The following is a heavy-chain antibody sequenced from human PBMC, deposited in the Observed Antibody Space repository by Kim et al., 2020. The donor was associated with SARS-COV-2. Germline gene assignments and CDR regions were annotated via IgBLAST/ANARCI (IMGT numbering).Heavy chain of an antibody. D-gene: IGHD1-26*01. CDR2: IYSGGST. Sequence: GGSLRLSCAASGFTVSSNYMSWVRQAPGKGLEWVSVIYSGGSTYYADSVKGRFTIARDNSKNTLCLQMNSLRAEDTAVYYSAREVGSYFDYWGRGTLVTGSS. V-gene: IGHV3-66*01. CDR1: GFTVSSNY. J-gene: IGHJ4*02. CDR3: AREVGSYFDY.